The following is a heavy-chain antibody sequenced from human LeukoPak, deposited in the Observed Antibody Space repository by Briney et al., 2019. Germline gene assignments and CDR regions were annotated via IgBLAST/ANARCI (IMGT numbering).Heavy chain of an antibody. CDR2: INHSGST. CDR1: SGSFSGYY. V-gene: IGHV4-34*01. CDR3: AREGPRFGEQGTLYYYYYYMDV. D-gene: IGHD3-10*01. Sequence: PSETLPLTCAVYSGSFSGYYWSWIRQPPGKGLEWIGEINHSGSTNYNPSLKSRVTISVDTSKNQFSLKLSSVTAADTAVYYCAREGPRFGEQGTLYYYYYYMDVWGKGTTVTISS. J-gene: IGHJ6*03.